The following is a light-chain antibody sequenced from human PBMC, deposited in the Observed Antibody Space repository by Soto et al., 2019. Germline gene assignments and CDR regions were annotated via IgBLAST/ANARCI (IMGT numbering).Light chain of an antibody. V-gene: IGLV1-47*01. CDR1: NSNIGTHY. J-gene: IGLJ1*01. CDR3: ATWDDSLSGFFV. CDR2: RND. Sequence: QSVLTQPPSASGTPGQRVTISCSGSNSNIGTHYVYWYQQLPGTAPKLLIHRNDQRPSGVPDRFSGSKSGTSASLAISGLRSEDEDDYYCATWDDSLSGFFVFGSGTKVTVL.